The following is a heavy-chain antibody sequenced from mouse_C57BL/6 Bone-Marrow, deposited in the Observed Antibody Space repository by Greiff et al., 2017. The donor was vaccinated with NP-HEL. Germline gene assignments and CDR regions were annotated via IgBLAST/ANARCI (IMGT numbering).Heavy chain of an antibody. J-gene: IGHJ1*03. Sequence: QVQLQQSGAELVKPGASVKMSCKASGYTFTSYWITWVKQRPGQGLEWIGDVYPGSGSTNYNEKFKSKATLTVDTSSSTAYMQLSSLTSEDSAVYYCARCVSTTVGEPFWYFDVWGTGTTVTVSS. CDR1: GYTFTSYW. V-gene: IGHV1-55*01. CDR2: VYPGSGST. D-gene: IGHD1-1*01. CDR3: ARCVSTTVGEPFWYFDV.